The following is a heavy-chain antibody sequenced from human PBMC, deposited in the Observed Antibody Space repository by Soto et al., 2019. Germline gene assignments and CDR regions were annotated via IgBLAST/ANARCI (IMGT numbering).Heavy chain of an antibody. CDR3: AIVTVIAAAIGFNWFDP. Sequence: QVPLVQSGAEVKKPGASVKVSCKASGYTFTSHAITWVRQAPGQGLEWMGWISAYNGHTNYAQKLQGRVTMTIDTSTSTVYMELRNLRSDDTAVYYCAIVTVIAAAIGFNWFDPWGQGTLVTVSS. CDR2: ISAYNGHT. D-gene: IGHD6-13*01. J-gene: IGHJ5*02. V-gene: IGHV1-18*01. CDR1: GYTFTSHA.